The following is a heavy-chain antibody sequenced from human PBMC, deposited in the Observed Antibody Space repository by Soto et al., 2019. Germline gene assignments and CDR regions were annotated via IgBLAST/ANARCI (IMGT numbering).Heavy chain of an antibody. D-gene: IGHD2-21*01. V-gene: IGHV4-4*02. CDR2: IYHSGST. J-gene: IGHJ6*02. CDR3: ARDLFEYYYGMDV. Sequence: WETLSLTCAVSGGSISSSNWWSWGRQPPGKGLEWIGEIYHSGSTNYNPSLKSRVTISVDKSKNQFSLKLSSVTAADTAVYYCARDLFEYYYGMDVWGQGTTVTVS. CDR1: GGSISSSNW.